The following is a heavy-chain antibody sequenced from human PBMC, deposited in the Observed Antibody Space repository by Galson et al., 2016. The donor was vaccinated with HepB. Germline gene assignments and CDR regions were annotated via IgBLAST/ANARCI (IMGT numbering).Heavy chain of an antibody. CDR3: GSGEDSYYYGMDV. CDR2: ISTTTRYT. V-gene: IGHV3-21*01. Sequence: SLRLSCAASGFTVSSSFLSWVRQAPGKGLEWVSSISTTTRYTYYADSVKGRFTISRDNSKNSLYLQMNSLRAEDTAVYYCGSGEDSYYYGMDVWGQGTTVTVSS. J-gene: IGHJ6*02. D-gene: IGHD3-10*01. CDR1: GFTVSSSF.